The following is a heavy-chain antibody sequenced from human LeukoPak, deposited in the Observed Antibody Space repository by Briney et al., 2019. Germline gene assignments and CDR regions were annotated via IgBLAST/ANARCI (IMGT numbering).Heavy chain of an antibody. CDR3: ARHNPSFDY. CDR2: IYSSGST. CDR1: SASLTSSSYY. V-gene: IGHV4-39*01. J-gene: IGHJ4*02. Sequence: SETLSLTCTVSSASLTSSSYYWGWLRQPPGKGLEWIGSIYSSGSTYYNPSLKSRITISVDTSKTQLSLKLSSVTAADTSVYYCARHNPSFDYWGQGILVTVSS.